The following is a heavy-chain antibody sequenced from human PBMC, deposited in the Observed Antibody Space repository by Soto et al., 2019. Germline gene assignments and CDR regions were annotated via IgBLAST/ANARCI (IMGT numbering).Heavy chain of an antibody. CDR2: SNYGGPT. D-gene: IGHD2-2*01. CDR3: ARHGANSTSVYYYYGMDV. Sequence: NPSETLSLTCTVSGGAINSTVYYWGWIRQPPGKGLEWIGSSNYGGPTYYSPSLQSGVTIALDTAKNHFSLNLRSVAAADTAVYYCARHGANSTSVYYYYGMDVWGQGTTVTVSS. V-gene: IGHV4-39*01. CDR1: GGAINSTVYY. J-gene: IGHJ6*02.